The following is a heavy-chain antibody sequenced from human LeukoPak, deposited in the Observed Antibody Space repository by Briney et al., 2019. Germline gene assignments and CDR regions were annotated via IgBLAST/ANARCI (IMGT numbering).Heavy chain of an antibody. V-gene: IGHV1-2*02. J-gene: IGHJ4*02. D-gene: IGHD7-27*01. CDR2: INPDSGGT. CDR3: ARDANWGPRTTDY. CDR1: GYTFSGYY. Sequence: ASVKVSCKASGYTFSGYYMHWVRQAPGQGLELMGWINPDSGGTYYAQKFQGRVTMTRGTFLSTAYMELSRLRSDDTAVYYCARDANWGPRTTDYWGQGTLVTVSS.